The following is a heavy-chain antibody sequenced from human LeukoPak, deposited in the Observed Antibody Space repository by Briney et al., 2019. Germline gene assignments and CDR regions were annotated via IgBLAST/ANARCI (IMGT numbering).Heavy chain of an antibody. V-gene: IGHV3-23*01. CDR2: FSGSGGST. CDR3: AKVWSADFWSGYFTWFDP. J-gene: IGHJ5*02. CDR1: GFTFTVYA. D-gene: IGHD3-3*01. Sequence: GRSLRLSCTASGFTFTVYATIWVGQAPEKGLEWVSAFSGSGGSTYAADSVKGRFTISRDNSKNTLYLQMNSLRAEDTAVYYCAKVWSADFWSGYFTWFDPWGQGTLVTVSS.